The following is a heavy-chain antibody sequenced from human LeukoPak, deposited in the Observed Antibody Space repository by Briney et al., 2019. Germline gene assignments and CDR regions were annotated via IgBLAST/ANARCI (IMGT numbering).Heavy chain of an antibody. D-gene: IGHD6-19*01. CDR1: GFTFSSYA. CDR2: ISGSGGST. Sequence: TGGSLRLSCAASGFTFSSYAMSWVRQAPGKGLEWVSAISGSGGSTYYADSVKGRFTISRDNSKNTLYLQMNSLRAEDTAVYYCARVGSGWSDYWGQGTLVTVSS. CDR3: ARVGSGWSDY. V-gene: IGHV3-23*01. J-gene: IGHJ4*02.